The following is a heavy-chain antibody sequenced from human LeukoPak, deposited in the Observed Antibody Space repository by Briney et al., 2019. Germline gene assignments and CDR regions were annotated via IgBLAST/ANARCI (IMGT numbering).Heavy chain of an antibody. CDR1: GFTFSSYE. D-gene: IGHD3-22*01. Sequence: AGGSLRLSCAASGFTFSSYEMNWVRQAPGKGLEWASYISSSGSTIYYADSVKGRFTISRDNAKNSLYLQMNSLRAEDTAVYYCARGRSGGSYYYDSSGYYGGAPFDYWDQGTLVTVSS. J-gene: IGHJ4*02. CDR3: ARGRSGGSYYYDSSGYYGGAPFDY. V-gene: IGHV3-48*03. CDR2: ISSSGSTI.